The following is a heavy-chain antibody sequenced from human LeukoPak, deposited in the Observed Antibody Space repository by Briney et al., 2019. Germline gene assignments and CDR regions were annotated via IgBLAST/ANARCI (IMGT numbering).Heavy chain of an antibody. D-gene: IGHD3-10*01. CDR1: GGSISGYY. Sequence: SETLSLTCTVSGGSISGYYWSWIRQPPGKGLEWIGEINHSGSTNYNPSLKSRVTISVDTSKNQFSLKLSSVTAADTAVYYCASTVPNYGSGSYDYWGQGTLVTVSS. J-gene: IGHJ4*02. V-gene: IGHV4-34*01. CDR3: ASTVPNYGSGSYDY. CDR2: INHSGST.